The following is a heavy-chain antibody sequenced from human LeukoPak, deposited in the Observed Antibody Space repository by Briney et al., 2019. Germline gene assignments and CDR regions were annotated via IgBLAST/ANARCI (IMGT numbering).Heavy chain of an antibody. CDR2: IYYSGST. D-gene: IGHD2-21*02. Sequence: SETLSLTCTISGGSISTSTYYWGWIRQPPGKGLAWIGSIYYSGSTYYNPSLRSRITISVDTSKNQFSLKLSSVTAADTAVYYCARHAVVTALETYNWLVPWGQGTLVTVSS. CDR1: GGSISTSTYY. V-gene: IGHV4-39*01. CDR3: ARHAVVTALETYNWLVP. J-gene: IGHJ5*02.